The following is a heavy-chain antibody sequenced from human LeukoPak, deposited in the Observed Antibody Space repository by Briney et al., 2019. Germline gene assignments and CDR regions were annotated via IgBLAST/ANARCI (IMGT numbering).Heavy chain of an antibody. Sequence: PSETLSLTCTVSGGSISSYYWSWIRQPAGKALEWIGRIFTRGSTNYNPSLKSRVTISVDTSNNHFSLKLSSVTAADTAVYYCARDGRFPPEPLPRYFDYWGQGTLVTVSS. CDR2: IFTRGST. CDR1: GGSISSYY. CDR3: ARDGRFPPEPLPRYFDY. V-gene: IGHV4-4*07. D-gene: IGHD1-26*01. J-gene: IGHJ4*02.